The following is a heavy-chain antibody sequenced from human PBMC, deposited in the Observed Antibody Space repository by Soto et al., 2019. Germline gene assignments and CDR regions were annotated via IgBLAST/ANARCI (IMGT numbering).Heavy chain of an antibody. Sequence: QVQLVQSGAEVNKPGGSVKVSCKASGYTFITYGASWVRQAPGQGLDWLGWISTYNGNTRYAERLQGRVTMTTDTTTNTAYMELRNLRSDDTAVYYCARGPTDYYDNSANYFLDYWGQGTLVTVSS. CDR1: GYTFITYG. V-gene: IGHV1-18*01. CDR3: ARGPTDYYDNSANYFLDY. CDR2: ISTYNGNT. D-gene: IGHD3-22*01. J-gene: IGHJ4*02.